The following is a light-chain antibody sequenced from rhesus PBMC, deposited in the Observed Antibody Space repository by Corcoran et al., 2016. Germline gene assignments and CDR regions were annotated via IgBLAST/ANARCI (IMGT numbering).Light chain of an antibody. CDR3: LQYNGDPWT. V-gene: IGKV1-43*02. Sequence: DIQMTQAPSSLSASVGDRVSITCRSSQHISSYLNWYQQKSGKAPKRLNYKSSSLESGVPSRFSGSGSRTVFTLTISSLQPEVFATYYCLQYNGDPWTFGQGTKVEIK. CDR1: QHISSY. J-gene: IGKJ1*01. CDR2: KSS.